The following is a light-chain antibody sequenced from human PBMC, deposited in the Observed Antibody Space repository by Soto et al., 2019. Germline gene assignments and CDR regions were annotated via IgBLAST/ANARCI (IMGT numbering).Light chain of an antibody. CDR1: TGAVTSGHY. J-gene: IGLJ3*02. Sequence: QAVVTQEPSLTVSQGGTVTLTCGSNTGAVTSGHYPHWLQQRPGQAPRTLIYDTSNKQSWTPARFSGSLLGGKAALTLSGAQPEDEADYYCLLSYSGGNWVFGGGTKVTVL. V-gene: IGLV7-46*01. CDR2: DTS. CDR3: LLSYSGGNWV.